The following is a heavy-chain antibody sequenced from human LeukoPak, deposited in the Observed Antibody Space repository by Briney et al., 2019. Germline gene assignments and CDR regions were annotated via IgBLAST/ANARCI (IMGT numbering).Heavy chain of an antibody. D-gene: IGHD3-10*01. CDR3: ARQIHGERKLDWFDP. CDR1: GGSISSDNYY. J-gene: IGHJ5*02. CDR2: IHYSGVT. Sequence: SETLSLTCTVSGGSISSDNYYWGWIRQPPRMALEWVGSIHYSGVTYYNPSLKSRVTISVDTSKSHFSLKLSSVTAADTAVYYCARQIHGERKLDWFDPWGQGTLVTVSS. V-gene: IGHV4-39*02.